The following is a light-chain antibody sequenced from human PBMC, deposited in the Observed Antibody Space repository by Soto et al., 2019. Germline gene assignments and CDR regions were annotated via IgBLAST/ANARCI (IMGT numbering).Light chain of an antibody. V-gene: IGKV3-15*01. CDR2: GAS. J-gene: IGKJ1*01. Sequence: EKVLAPSPAPLSLSPLGRASLPCRANHTISTNLAWYQQKPGQAPRLLIYGASTRATGIPARFSGSGSETEFTLTITSLQPEDFAVYYCQKYNNWPRKFGQGTKVDIK. CDR3: QKYNNWPRK. CDR1: HTISTN.